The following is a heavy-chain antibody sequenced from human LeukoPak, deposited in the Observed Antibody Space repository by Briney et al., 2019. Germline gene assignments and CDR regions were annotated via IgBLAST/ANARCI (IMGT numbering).Heavy chain of an antibody. CDR3: ARTGSGSYRPRDAFDI. Sequence: SETLSLTCTVSGGSISSSSYYWGWIRQPPGKGLEWIGSIYYSGSTYYNPSLKSRVTISVDTSKNQFSLKLSSVTAADTAVYYCARTGSGSYRPRDAFDIWGQGTMVTVSS. J-gene: IGHJ3*02. CDR2: IYYSGST. CDR1: GGSISSSSYY. V-gene: IGHV4-39*07. D-gene: IGHD3-10*01.